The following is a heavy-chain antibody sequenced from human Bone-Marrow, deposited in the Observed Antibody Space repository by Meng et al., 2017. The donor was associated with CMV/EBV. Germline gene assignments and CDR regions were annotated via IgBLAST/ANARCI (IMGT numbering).Heavy chain of an antibody. CDR2: IRSKANSYAT. J-gene: IGHJ5*02. Sequence: GESLKISCAASGFTFSGSAMHWVRQASGKGLEWVGRIRSKANSYATAYAASVKGRFTISRDDSKNTAYLQMNSLKTEDTAVYYCTRSSREQLVRVWLDPWGQGTLVTVSS. V-gene: IGHV3-73*01. D-gene: IGHD6-6*01. CDR1: GFTFSGSA. CDR3: TRSSREQLVRVWLDP.